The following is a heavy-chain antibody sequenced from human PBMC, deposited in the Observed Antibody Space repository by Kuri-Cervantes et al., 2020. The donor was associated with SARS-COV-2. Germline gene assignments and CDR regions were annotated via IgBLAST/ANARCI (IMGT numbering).Heavy chain of an antibody. J-gene: IGHJ6*02. Sequence: GGSLRLSCAASGFTFSSYGMHWVRQAPGKGLEWVAGIWYDGSNKYYADSVEGRFTISRDNSKNTLYLQMNSLRAEDTAVYYCARDDVGDYYYGMDVWGQGTTVTVSS. CDR1: GFTFSSYG. CDR3: ARDDVGDYYYGMDV. V-gene: IGHV3-33*01. D-gene: IGHD3-10*02. CDR2: IWYDGSNK.